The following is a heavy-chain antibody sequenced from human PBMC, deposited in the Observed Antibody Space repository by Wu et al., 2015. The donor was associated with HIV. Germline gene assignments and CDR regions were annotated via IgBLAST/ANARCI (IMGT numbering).Heavy chain of an antibody. Sequence: QVQLVQSGAEMKKPGSSVRVSCKASGGIFSKYDINWVRQAPGQGLEWMGGTTPMFGTTNYAQKFQGRVRITSDVYTGTVYMELRSLRSEDTAIYYCARELEDPAIMVRAGFDPWGQGTLVTVSS. D-gene: IGHD3-10*01. CDR3: ARELEDPAIMVRAGFDP. CDR2: TTPMFGTT. CDR1: GGIFSKYD. J-gene: IGHJ5*02. V-gene: IGHV1-69*05.